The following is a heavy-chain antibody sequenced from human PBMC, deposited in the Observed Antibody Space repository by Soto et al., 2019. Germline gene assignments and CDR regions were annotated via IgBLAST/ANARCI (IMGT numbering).Heavy chain of an antibody. CDR1: GFTFSSYA. J-gene: IGHJ6*02. CDR3: AKSYAGYYDILTGYYKSYYYYGMDV. Sequence: PGGSLRLSCAASGFTFSSYAMSWVRQAPGKGLEWVSAISGSGGSSYYADSVKGRFTISRDNSKNTLYLQMNSLRAEDTAVYYCAKSYAGYYDILTGYYKSYYYYGMDVWGQGTTVTAP. D-gene: IGHD3-9*01. V-gene: IGHV3-23*01. CDR2: ISGSGGSS.